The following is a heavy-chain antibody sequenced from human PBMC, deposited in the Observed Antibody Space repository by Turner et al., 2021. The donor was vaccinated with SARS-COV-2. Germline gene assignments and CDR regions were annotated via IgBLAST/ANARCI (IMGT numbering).Heavy chain of an antibody. CDR1: CGSISSSSYY. CDR3: ATSTVAGTELNYYGMDV. CDR2: IYYSGST. D-gene: IGHD6-13*01. J-gene: IGHJ6*02. V-gene: IGHV4-39*01. Sequence: QLQLQESGPGLVKPSETLSLPCTVSCGSISSSSYYWGWIRQPPGKGLEWIGSIYYSGSTYYNPSLKSRVTISVNTSKNQFSLKLSSVTAADTAVYYCATSTVAGTELNYYGMDVWGQGTTVTVSS.